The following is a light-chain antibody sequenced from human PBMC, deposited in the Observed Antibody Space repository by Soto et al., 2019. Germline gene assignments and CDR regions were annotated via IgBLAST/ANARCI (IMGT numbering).Light chain of an antibody. V-gene: IGKV3-15*01. Sequence: EIVMTQSPATLSVSPGERATLSCRASQSVSANLAWYQQKPGQAPRLLIYGASTGAPGVPARFSGSGAGTEFTLTISSLQSEDSAVYYCQQYNQWPTFGQGTKVEIK. J-gene: IGKJ1*01. CDR2: GAS. CDR1: QSVSAN. CDR3: QQYNQWPT.